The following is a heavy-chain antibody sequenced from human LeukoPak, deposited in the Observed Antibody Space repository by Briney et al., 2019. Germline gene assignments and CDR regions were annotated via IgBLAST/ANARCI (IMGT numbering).Heavy chain of an antibody. Sequence: GGSLRLSCAASGFTFSSNWMNWVRQAPGKGLVWVSQISGDGSTSSYAASVKGRFTISRDNAKNTLYLQMNSLRAEDAGIYFRTGDGTDRFAYWGQGALVTVSS. CDR3: TGDGTDRFAY. CDR2: ISGDGSTS. D-gene: IGHD1-26*01. V-gene: IGHV3-74*01. J-gene: IGHJ4*02. CDR1: GFTFSSNW.